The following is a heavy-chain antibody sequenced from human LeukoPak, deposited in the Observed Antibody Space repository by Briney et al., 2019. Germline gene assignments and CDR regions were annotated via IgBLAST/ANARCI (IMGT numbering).Heavy chain of an antibody. V-gene: IGHV4-39*07. J-gene: IGHJ4*02. D-gene: IGHD3-10*01. CDR1: GGSISSSSYY. CDR3: ARAQWYYGSGSYPQYYFDY. Sequence: PSETLSLTCTVSGGSISSSSYYWGWIRQPPGKGLEWIGSIYYSGSTYYNPSLKSRVTISVDTSKNQFSLKLSSVTAADTAVYYCARAQWYYGSGSYPQYYFDYWGQGTLVTVSS. CDR2: IYYSGST.